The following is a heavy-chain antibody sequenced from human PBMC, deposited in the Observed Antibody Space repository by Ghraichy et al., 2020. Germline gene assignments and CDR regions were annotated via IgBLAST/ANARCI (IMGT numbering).Heavy chain of an antibody. D-gene: IGHD3-10*01. V-gene: IGHV3-30*02. J-gene: IGHJ4*02. CDR1: GFTFSSYG. CDR2: IRYDGSNK. CDR3: AKDQGFWNYYGSGSYPGQLGPFDY. Sequence: GGSLRLSCAASGFTFSSYGMHWVRQAPGKGLEWVAFIRYDGSNKYYADSVKGRFTISRDNSKNTLYLQMNSLRAEDTAVYYCAKDQGFWNYYGSGSYPGQLGPFDYWGQGTLVTVSS.